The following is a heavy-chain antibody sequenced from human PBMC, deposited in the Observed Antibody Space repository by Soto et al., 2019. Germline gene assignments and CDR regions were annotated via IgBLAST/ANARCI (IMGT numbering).Heavy chain of an antibody. J-gene: IGHJ6*02. V-gene: IGHV3-23*01. CDR3: VKLLWFGGSGGMDV. CDR1: GFTFSSYA. D-gene: IGHD3-10*01. Sequence: PGGSLRLSCAASGFTFSSYAMSWVRQAPGKGLEWVSAISGGGGSTYYADSVKGRFTISRDNAKNSLYLQMNSLRAEDTAVYYCVKLLWFGGSGGMDVWGQGTTVTVSS. CDR2: ISGGGGST.